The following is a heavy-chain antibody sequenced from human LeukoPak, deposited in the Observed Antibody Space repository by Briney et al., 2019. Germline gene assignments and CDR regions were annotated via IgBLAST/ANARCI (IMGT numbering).Heavy chain of an antibody. CDR1: GVSLSNSY. D-gene: IGHD3-22*01. CDR3: AREATYFYDSKADFDI. CDR2: IYSSGST. V-gene: IGHV4-4*07. Sequence: SETLSLTCSVSGVSLSNSYWSWIRQPAGKGLEWIGRIYSSGSTNYNPSLKSRVTMSVDTSKNQFSLKLNSVTAADTAVYYCAREATYFYDSKADFDIWGQGTMVTVSS. J-gene: IGHJ3*02.